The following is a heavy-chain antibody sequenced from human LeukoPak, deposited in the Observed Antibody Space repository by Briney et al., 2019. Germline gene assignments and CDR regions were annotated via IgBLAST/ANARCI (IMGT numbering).Heavy chain of an antibody. CDR3: ARVGCSSTSCYAQGWFDP. CDR2: IYHSGST. V-gene: IGHV4-38-2*02. CDR1: GGSISSGYY. Sequence: SETLSLTCTVSGGSISSGYYWGWIRQPPGKGLEWIGSIYHSGSTYYNPSLKSRVTISVDTSKNQFSLKLSSVTAADTAVYYCARVGCSSTSCYAQGWFDPWGQGTLVTVSS. D-gene: IGHD2-2*01. J-gene: IGHJ5*02.